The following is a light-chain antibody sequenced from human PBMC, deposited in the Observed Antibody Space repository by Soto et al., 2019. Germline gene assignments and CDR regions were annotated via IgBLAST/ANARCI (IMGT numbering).Light chain of an antibody. CDR1: QSVSSSY. CDR3: QQYNDWA. Sequence: EVVLTQSPGTLSLSPGERATLSCRASQSVSSSYLAWYQQKPGQAPRLLIYAASSRATGIPDRFSGSGSGTEFTLTISSLQSEDFAVYYCQQYNDWAFGQGTKVDIK. V-gene: IGKV3-20*01. CDR2: AAS. J-gene: IGKJ1*01.